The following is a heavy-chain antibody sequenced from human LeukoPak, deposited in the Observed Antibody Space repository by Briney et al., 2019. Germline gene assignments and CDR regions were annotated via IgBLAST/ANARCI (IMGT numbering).Heavy chain of an antibody. CDR1: GFTFSTYG. J-gene: IGHJ4*02. D-gene: IGHD6-19*01. CDR2: ISYDGSNK. V-gene: IGHV3-30*18. CDR3: AKSGSGWAGDY. Sequence: GGSLRLSCAASGFTFSTYGMHWVRQAPGKGLEWVAVISYDGSNKCYADSVKGRFTISRDNSKNTLYLQLNSLRADDSAVYYCAKSGSGWAGDYWGQGTLVTVSS.